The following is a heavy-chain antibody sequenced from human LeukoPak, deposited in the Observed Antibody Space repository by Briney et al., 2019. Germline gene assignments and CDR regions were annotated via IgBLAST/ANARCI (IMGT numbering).Heavy chain of an antibody. J-gene: IGHJ5*02. Sequence: GRSLRLSCAASGFTFSSYAMHWVRQAPGKGLEWVAVISYDGSNKYYADSVKGRFTISRDNSKNTLYLQMNSLRAEDTAVYYCAKDFRPSGLDPRGQGTLVTVSS. CDR2: ISYDGSNK. CDR3: AKDFRPSGLDP. CDR1: GFTFSSYA. D-gene: IGHD6-6*01. V-gene: IGHV3-30-3*01.